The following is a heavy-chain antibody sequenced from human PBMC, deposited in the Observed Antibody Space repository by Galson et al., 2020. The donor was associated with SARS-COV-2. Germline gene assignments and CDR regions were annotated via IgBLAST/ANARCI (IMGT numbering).Heavy chain of an antibody. CDR2: ISISGDKT. CDR1: GFYFPYFA. CDR3: AKDGVKNGYSYFDC. Sequence: AGSLRLSCAASGFYFPYFAISWVRQPPRKGLEWDSSISISGDKTSYANSAKGRFTVSRDNSTNTLYLQMNSLRAEDTALYYCAKDGVKNGYSYFDCWGRGTVVTVAS. V-gene: IGHV3-23*01. J-gene: IGHJ4*02. D-gene: IGHD3-22*01.